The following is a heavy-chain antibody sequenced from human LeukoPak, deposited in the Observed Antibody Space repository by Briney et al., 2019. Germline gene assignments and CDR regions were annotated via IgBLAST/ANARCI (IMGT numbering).Heavy chain of an antibody. CDR2: IVPILATA. Sequence: ASVKVSCKASGGTFSSYVINWVRQAPGQGLEWMGGIVPILATANYAQKFQGRVTITTDESTSTAYMELSSLRSEDTAVYYCARFDDSSGYYYFDYWGQGTLVTVSS. CDR1: GGTFSSYV. J-gene: IGHJ4*02. V-gene: IGHV1-69*05. CDR3: ARFDDSSGYYYFDY. D-gene: IGHD3-22*01.